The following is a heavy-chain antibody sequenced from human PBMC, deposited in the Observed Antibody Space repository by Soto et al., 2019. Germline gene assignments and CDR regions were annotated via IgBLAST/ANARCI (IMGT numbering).Heavy chain of an antibody. V-gene: IGHV4-59*11. CDR2: IHYTGNT. CDR1: SGSINNHY. J-gene: IGHJ4*02. CDR3: ARANWYFEY. Sequence: SETLSLTCTVSSGSINNHYWSWIRQPPGKGMEWIGYIHYTGNTNYNHYLQGRVIMSVDTSKSRVSLNLTSLTAEDTAIYYCARANWYFEYWGQGTLVTVSS. D-gene: IGHD7-27*01.